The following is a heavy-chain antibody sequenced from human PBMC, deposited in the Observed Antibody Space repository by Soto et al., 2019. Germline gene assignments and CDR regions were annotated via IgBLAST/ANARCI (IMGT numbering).Heavy chain of an antibody. V-gene: IGHV4-39*01. CDR1: GGSMSSSSYY. J-gene: IGHJ5*02. Sequence: QLQLQESGPGLVKPSETLSLTCTVSGGSMSSSSYYWGWIRQPPGKGLEGIGSMYYSGSTHYNPALKSRVPISVDTSKNHFYLELRSVTAADTAVYYCARHGDPSNLNWFYPWGQGTLVTVSS. CDR3: ARHGDPSNLNWFYP. CDR2: MYYSGST. D-gene: IGHD4-4*01.